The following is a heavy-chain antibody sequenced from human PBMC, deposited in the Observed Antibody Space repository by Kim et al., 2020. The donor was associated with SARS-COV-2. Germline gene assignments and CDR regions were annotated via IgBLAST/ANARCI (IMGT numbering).Heavy chain of an antibody. J-gene: IGHJ5*02. D-gene: IGHD2-21*01. V-gene: IGHV3-30*02. Sequence: YADSVKGRFTISRDNSKNTLYLQMNSLRAEDTAVYYCAKEHMSSRNWFDPWGQGTLVTVSS. CDR3: AKEHMSSRNWFDP.